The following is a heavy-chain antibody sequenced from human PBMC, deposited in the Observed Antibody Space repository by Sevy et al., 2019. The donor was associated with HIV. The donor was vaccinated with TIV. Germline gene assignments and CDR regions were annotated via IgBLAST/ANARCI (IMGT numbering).Heavy chain of an antibody. CDR1: GFTFSGSA. V-gene: IGHV3-73*01. J-gene: IGHJ4*02. CDR3: SSGIAVVGTVYFDY. D-gene: IGHD6-19*01. CDR2: IRNQANNYTT. Sequence: VGSLRLSCAVSGFTFSGSAMDWVRHTSGKGLEWLGRIRNQANNYTTTYAASVKGRFVISRDDSKNTAYLHMSNLKSEDTAVYYCSSGIAVVGTVYFDYWGRGTLVTVSS.